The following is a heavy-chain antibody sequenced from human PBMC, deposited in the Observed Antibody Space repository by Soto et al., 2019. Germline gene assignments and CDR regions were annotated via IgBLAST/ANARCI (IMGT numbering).Heavy chain of an antibody. D-gene: IGHD1-26*01. CDR1: NASITSSGYY. V-gene: IGHV4-30-4*03. Sequence: EQLQESGPRLVEASQTLSLTCTVSNASITSSGYYWSWVRQPPGKRLEWIGYIYHSGSTFYSPSLQSRLTMSVDTSKNQFSLTLRSVTAADXXVXXXXXMSGTYYVPDYWGQGTLVTVSS. CDR3: XXMSGTYYVPDY. CDR2: IYHSGST. J-gene: IGHJ4*02.